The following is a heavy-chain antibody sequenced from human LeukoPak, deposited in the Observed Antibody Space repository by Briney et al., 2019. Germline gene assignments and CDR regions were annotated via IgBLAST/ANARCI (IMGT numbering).Heavy chain of an antibody. J-gene: IGHJ4*02. CDR1: GGTFSNYA. CDR3: ARAPSSKSRGYFDY. CDR2: IISIFGTA. V-gene: IGHV1-69*13. D-gene: IGHD4-11*01. Sequence: GASVKVSCKASGGTFSNYANSWVRQAPGQGLEWMGGIISIFGTANYAQKFHGRVTITADESTSTAYVELSSLRSEDTAVYYCARAPSSKSRGYFDYWGQGTLVTVSS.